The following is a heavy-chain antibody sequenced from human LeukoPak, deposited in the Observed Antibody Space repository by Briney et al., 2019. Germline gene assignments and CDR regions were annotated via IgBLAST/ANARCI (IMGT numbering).Heavy chain of an antibody. CDR1: GGSISTISW. CDR3: ARGDTAILRSIDY. J-gene: IGHJ4*02. CDR2: IYHSGST. V-gene: IGHV4-4*02. Sequence: PSGTLSLTCAVSGGSISTISWWSWVRQPPGKGLEWIGEIYHSGSTNYNPSLKSRVTISVDTSKNQFSLKLSSVTAADTAVYYCARGDTAILRSIDYWGQGTLVTVSS. D-gene: IGHD5-18*01.